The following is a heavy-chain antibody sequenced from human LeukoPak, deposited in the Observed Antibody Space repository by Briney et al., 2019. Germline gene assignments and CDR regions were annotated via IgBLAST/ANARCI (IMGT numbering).Heavy chain of an antibody. Sequence: PGGSLRLSCAAPGFTFSDFAMNWVRQAPGKGREWVSSITRVSTYMYYAESVQGRFTISRDNHKDLLYLQLNSLRGDDTGIYYCTRDRNDYGDPDGFDIWGQGTVVTVSS. CDR3: TRDRNDYGDPDGFDI. V-gene: IGHV3-21*01. J-gene: IGHJ3*02. D-gene: IGHD4-17*01. CDR1: GFTFSDFA. CDR2: ITRVSTYM.